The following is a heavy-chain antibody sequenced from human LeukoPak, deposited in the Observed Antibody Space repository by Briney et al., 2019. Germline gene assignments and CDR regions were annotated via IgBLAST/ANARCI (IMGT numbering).Heavy chain of an antibody. CDR2: ISAYNGNT. D-gene: IGHD2-2*01. J-gene: IGHJ5*02. V-gene: IGHV1-18*01. CDR3: ARVRLAAYQLLRWFDP. Sequence: ASVTVSCTASGYTFTSYGISWVRQAPGQGLEWMGWISAYNGNTNYAQKLQGRVTMTTDTSTSTAYMELRSLRSDDTAVYYCARVRLAAYQLLRWFDPWGQGTLVTVSS. CDR1: GYTFTSYG.